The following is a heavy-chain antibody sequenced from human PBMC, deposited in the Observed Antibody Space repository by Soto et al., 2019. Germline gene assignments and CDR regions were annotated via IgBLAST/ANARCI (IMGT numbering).Heavy chain of an antibody. CDR2: ILPIFGTA. Sequence: QVQLVQSGAEVKKPGSSVKVSCKASGGTFSTSSINWLRQAPGQRPEWMGNILPIFGTADYAQKFQDRVTITASKSTDTASMELRSVLSEDTAVYYCARVLEYGGNSYAFDFWGQGTVVTVSS. J-gene: IGHJ3*01. V-gene: IGHV1-69*14. CDR3: ARVLEYGGNSYAFDF. D-gene: IGHD4-17*01. CDR1: GGTFSTSS.